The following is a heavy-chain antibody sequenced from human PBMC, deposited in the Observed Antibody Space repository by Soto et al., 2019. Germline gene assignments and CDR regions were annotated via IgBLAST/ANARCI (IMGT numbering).Heavy chain of an antibody. Sequence: SGPTLVNPTQTLTLTCSFSGFSVSTSGVGVGWIRQPPGKALEWLALIYWDDDKRYSPSLKSRLTITKDTSKNQVVLTMTNMDPVDTATYYCAHLLKNPPYYDFWSGYYNQYYYYGMDVWGQGTTVTVSS. CDR2: IYWDDDK. D-gene: IGHD3-3*01. J-gene: IGHJ6*02. CDR1: GFSVSTSGVG. V-gene: IGHV2-5*02. CDR3: AHLLKNPPYYDFWSGYYNQYYYYGMDV.